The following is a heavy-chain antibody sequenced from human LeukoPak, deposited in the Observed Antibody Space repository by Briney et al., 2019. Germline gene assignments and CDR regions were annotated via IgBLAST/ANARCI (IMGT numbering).Heavy chain of an antibody. J-gene: IGHJ4*02. CDR3: ARGYYDRSGSSNPFDS. V-gene: IGHV4-59*01. Sequence: PSETLSLTCTVSGDSISSSYWSWIRQPPGKRLEWVGYVHYTGKTNYNPSLSNRATISVDMSKNQFSLTLTSVTVADTAMYYCARGYYDRSGSSNPFDSWGQGTLVTVSA. CDR2: VHYTGKT. CDR1: GDSISSSY. D-gene: IGHD3-22*01.